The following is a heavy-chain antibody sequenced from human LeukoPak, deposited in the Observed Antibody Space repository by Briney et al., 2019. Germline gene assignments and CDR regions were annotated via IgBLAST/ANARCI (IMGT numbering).Heavy chain of an antibody. J-gene: IGHJ4*02. V-gene: IGHV1-24*01. CDR2: FDPEDGET. CDR1: GYTLTELS. D-gene: IGHD2-21*02. Sequence: ASVKVSCKVSGYTLTELSMHWVRQAPGKGLEWMGGFDPEDGETIYAQKFQGRVTMTEDTSTDTAYMELSSLRSEDTAVYYCATIGCGGDCQASRAFDYWGQGTLVTVSS. CDR3: ATIGCGGDCQASRAFDY.